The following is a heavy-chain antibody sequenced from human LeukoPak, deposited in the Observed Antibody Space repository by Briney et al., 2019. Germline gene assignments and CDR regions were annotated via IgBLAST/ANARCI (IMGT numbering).Heavy chain of an antibody. CDR2: ISYDGSNK. CDR3: ARDDTAMVALDY. J-gene: IGHJ4*02. D-gene: IGHD5-18*01. Sequence: GGSLRLSCAASGFTFSSYAMHWVRQAPGKGLEWVAVISYDGSNKHYADSVRGRFTISRDNSKNTLYLQMNSLRAEDTAVYYCARDDTAMVALDYWGQGTLVTVSS. CDR1: GFTFSSYA. V-gene: IGHV3-30*04.